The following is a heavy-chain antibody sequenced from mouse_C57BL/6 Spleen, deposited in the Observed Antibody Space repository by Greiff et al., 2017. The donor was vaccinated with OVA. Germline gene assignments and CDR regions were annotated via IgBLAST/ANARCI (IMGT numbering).Heavy chain of an antibody. J-gene: IGHJ3*01. D-gene: IGHD2-10*02. CDR1: GYTFTSYW. V-gene: IGHV1-50*01. CDR3: ARLGYGSAWFAY. Sequence: VQLQQPGAELVKPGASVKLSCKASGYTFTSYWMQWVKQRPGQGLEWIGEIDPSDSYTNYNQKFKGKATLTVDTSSSTAYMQLSSLTSEDSAVYYCARLGYGSAWFAYWGQGTLVTVSA. CDR2: IDPSDSYT.